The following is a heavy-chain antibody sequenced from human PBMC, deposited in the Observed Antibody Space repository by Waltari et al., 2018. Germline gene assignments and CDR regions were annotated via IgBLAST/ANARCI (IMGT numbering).Heavy chain of an antibody. CDR2: ISSSSSYI. Sequence: EVQLVESGGGLVKPGGSLRLSCAASGFTFSSYSMNWVRQAPGKGLEWVSSISSSSSYIYYADSVKGRFTISRDNAKNSLYLQMNSLRAEDTAVYYCARALYSSGPAGDWGQGTLVTVSS. D-gene: IGHD6-19*01. J-gene: IGHJ4*02. V-gene: IGHV3-21*01. CDR1: GFTFSSYS. CDR3: ARALYSSGPAGD.